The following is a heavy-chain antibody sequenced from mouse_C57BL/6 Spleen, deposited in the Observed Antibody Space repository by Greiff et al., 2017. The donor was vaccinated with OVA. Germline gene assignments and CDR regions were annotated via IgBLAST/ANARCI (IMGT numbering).Heavy chain of an antibody. CDR1: GFSLTSYG. D-gene: IGHD2-4*01. CDR3: ASYYDYDAWFAY. V-gene: IGHV2-2*01. J-gene: IGHJ3*01. CDR2: IWSGGST. Sequence: VKLKESGPGLVQPSQSLSITCTVSGFSLTSYGVHWVRQSPGKGLEWLGVIWSGGSTDYNAAFISRLSISKDNSKSQVFFKMNSLQADDTAIYYCASYYDYDAWFAYWGQGTLVTVSA.